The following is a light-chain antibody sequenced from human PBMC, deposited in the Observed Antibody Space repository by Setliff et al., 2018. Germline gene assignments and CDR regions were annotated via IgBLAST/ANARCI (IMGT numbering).Light chain of an antibody. CDR3: STWDYSIRTQV. Sequence: QSALTQEASVSGTVGQKVTLSCTGESDNIGRNAVGWYQQSSHGAPKTVMLGNFLPSGIPDRFSGSKSGTTASLTISGLQLEDEADYYCSTWDYSIRTQVFGAGTKGTVL. CDR2: GNF. J-gene: IGLJ1*01. CDR1: SDNIGRNA. V-gene: IGLV1-44*01.